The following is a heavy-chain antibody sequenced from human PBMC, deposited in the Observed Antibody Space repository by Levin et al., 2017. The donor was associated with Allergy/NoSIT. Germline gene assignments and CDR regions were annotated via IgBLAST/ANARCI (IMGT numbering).Heavy chain of an antibody. V-gene: IGHV3-74*01. J-gene: IGHJ4*02. CDR2: IHPDGSST. CDR3: TRGTLDGATFFGH. D-gene: IGHD1-26*01. Sequence: ESLKISCTASGFTFSSYWMHWVRQAPGTGLLWVSRIHPDGSSTFYADSVKGRFTISRDNAKNTLYLQMNSLRVEDAAVYYCTRGTLDGATFFGHWGQGTLVTVS. CDR1: GFTFSSYW.